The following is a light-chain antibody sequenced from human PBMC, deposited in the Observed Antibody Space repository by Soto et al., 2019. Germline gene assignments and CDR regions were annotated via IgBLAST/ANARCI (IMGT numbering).Light chain of an antibody. CDR1: SSNIGGNS. Sequence: QSVLTQPPSLSAAPGQKVTISCSGSSSNIGGNSVSWYQQLPGTAPKLLIYDDDKRPSGIPDRFSGSKSGTSATLGITGFQTGDEADYYCGSWDSSLSAYVFGTGPKVTVL. CDR2: DDD. V-gene: IGLV1-51*01. CDR3: GSWDSSLSAYV. J-gene: IGLJ1*01.